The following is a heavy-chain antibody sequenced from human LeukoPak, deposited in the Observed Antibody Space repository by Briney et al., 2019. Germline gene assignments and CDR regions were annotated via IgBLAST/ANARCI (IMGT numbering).Heavy chain of an antibody. D-gene: IGHD2-2*01. V-gene: IGHV3-48*02. CDR1: GFTFSSYS. Sequence: GGSLRLSCAASGFTFSSYSMNWVRQAPGKGLGWVSYISSSSSTIYYADSVKGRFTISRDNAKNSLYLQMNSLRDEDTAVYYCAREGLIVVVPAAMVDDYYYYYGMDVWGQGTTVTVSS. CDR2: ISSSSSTI. CDR3: AREGLIVVVPAAMVDDYYYYYGMDV. J-gene: IGHJ6*02.